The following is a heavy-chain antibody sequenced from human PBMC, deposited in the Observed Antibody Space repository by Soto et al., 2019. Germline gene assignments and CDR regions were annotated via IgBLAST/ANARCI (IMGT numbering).Heavy chain of an antibody. CDR1: GFTFSSYA. CDR2: IIPIFGTA. CDR3: ARDPRRYDFWSGLNKLEYYFDY. Sequence: QVQLVESGGGVVQPGRSLRLSCAASGFTFSSYAMHWVRQAPGKGLEWMGGIIPIFGTANYAQKFQGRVTITADESTSTAFMELSSLRSEDTAVYYCARDPRRYDFWSGLNKLEYYFDYWGQGTLVTVSS. J-gene: IGHJ4*02. V-gene: IGHV1-69*01. D-gene: IGHD3-3*01.